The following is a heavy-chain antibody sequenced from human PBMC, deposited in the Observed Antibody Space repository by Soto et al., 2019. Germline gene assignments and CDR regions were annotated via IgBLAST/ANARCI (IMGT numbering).Heavy chain of an antibody. CDR2: IYRDDDK. D-gene: IGHD6-19*01. J-gene: IGHJ4*01. Sequence: QITLKESGPTLVKPTQTLTLTCTFSGFSLSSTRMAVGWIRQPPGKALEWLALIYRDDDKRYSPFLKSRLTSTKDTSKYQVVLTMSNMEPVDTARYYCSHIVVAGLGYYFDYWGHGTLVTVSS. CDR1: GFSLSSTRMA. CDR3: SHIVVAGLGYYFDY. V-gene: IGHV2-5*02.